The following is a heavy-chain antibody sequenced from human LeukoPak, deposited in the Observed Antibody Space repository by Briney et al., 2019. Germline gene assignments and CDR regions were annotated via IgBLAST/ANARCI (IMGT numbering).Heavy chain of an antibody. V-gene: IGHV7-4-1*02. D-gene: IGHD3-22*01. CDR2: INTNTGNP. CDR3: AREGYDSSGYYYHPEYYFDY. J-gene: IGHJ4*02. Sequence: ASVKVSCKASGYTFSSYAMNWVRQAPGQGLEWMGWINTNTGNPTYAQGFTGRFVFSLDTSVSTAYLQISSLKAEDTAVYYCAREGYDSSGYYYHPEYYFDYWGQGTLVTVSS. CDR1: GYTFSSYA.